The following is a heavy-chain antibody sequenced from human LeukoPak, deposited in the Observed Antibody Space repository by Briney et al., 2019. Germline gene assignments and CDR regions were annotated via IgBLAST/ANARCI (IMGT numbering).Heavy chain of an antibody. D-gene: IGHD3-3*01. CDR3: ARLTDWVLRFLEWPDDAFDI. J-gene: IGHJ3*02. V-gene: IGHV3-21*01. CDR1: GFTFSSYS. Sequence: GGSLRLSCAASGFTFSSYSMNWVRQAPGKGLEWVSSISSSSSYIYYADSVKGRFTISRDNAKNSLYLQMNSLRAEDTAAYYCARLTDWVLRFLEWPDDAFDIWGQGTMVTVSS. CDR2: ISSSSSYI.